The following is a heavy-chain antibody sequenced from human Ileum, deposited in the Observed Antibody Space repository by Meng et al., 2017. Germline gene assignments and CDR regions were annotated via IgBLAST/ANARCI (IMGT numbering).Heavy chain of an antibody. CDR2: IHHSGTI. J-gene: IGHJ1*01. D-gene: IGHD6-6*01. Sequence: QVQLPPGGAGCLKPSATLSPTCGVYGGSLNGAYCTWIRQPPGEGLEWIGEIHHSGTITYNPSLESRVTISMDTSKKQFSLKLHSVTAADTAVYYCARGDIAARCQHWGQGTLVTVSS. CDR1: GGSLNGAY. CDR3: ARGDIAARCQH. V-gene: IGHV4-34*01.